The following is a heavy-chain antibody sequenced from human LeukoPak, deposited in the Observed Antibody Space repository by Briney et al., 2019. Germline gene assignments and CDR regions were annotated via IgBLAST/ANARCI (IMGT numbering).Heavy chain of an antibody. CDR2: INPNSGGA. D-gene: IGHD3-10*01. Sequence: APLKSSSATSVYTFTAYSMYTGRDTPGQGRLWRWGINPNSGGAKSAQRFYGRVTMTRDTSPTTAYTELSRLRSDETAVYFCARDGYGSGSYYFDYWGQGTLVSVSS. V-gene: IGHV1-2*02. CDR3: ARDGYGSGSYYFDY. J-gene: IGHJ4*02. CDR1: VYTFTAYS.